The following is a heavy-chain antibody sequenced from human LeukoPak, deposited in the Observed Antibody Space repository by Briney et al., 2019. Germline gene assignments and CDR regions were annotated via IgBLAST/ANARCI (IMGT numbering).Heavy chain of an antibody. D-gene: IGHD3-10*01. CDR1: GFTVSSSY. Sequence: GGSLRLSCAASGFTVSSSYMSWVRQAPGKGLEWVSVIYSGGSTYYVDSVKGRFTISGDNSQNTLYLQMNSLRAEDTALYYRAREKDFDSGPCGLDPWGQGTLVTVSS. CDR3: AREKDFDSGPCGLDP. CDR2: IYSGGST. V-gene: IGHV3-66*01. J-gene: IGHJ5*02.